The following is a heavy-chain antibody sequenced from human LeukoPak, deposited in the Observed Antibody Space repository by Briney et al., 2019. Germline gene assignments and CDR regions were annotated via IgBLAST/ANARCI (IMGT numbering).Heavy chain of an antibody. CDR3: ARDSHGLGY. Sequence: SETLSLTCTVSGDSFSSVDYYWGWIRQPPGKGLEWIGNIYYSGSTYYNPSLKSRVTISIDTSKNQFSLKLSSVTAADTAVYYCARDSHGLGYWGQGTLVTVSS. CDR1: GDSFSSVDYY. J-gene: IGHJ4*02. D-gene: IGHD6-19*01. V-gene: IGHV4-39*07. CDR2: IYYSGST.